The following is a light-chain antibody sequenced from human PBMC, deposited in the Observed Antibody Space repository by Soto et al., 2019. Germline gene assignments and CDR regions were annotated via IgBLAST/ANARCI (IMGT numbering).Light chain of an antibody. CDR2: GDN. J-gene: IGLJ1*01. V-gene: IGLV1-40*01. CDR1: SSNIGAEYD. CDR3: CSSGGSPTYV. Sequence: QSVLTQPPSVSGAPGQRVAISRTGSSSNIGAEYDVHWYQQLPGTAPKRLIYGDNNRPSGVPDRFSGSKSGTSASLAITGLQPEDEADYYCCSSGGSPTYVFGTGTKVTVL.